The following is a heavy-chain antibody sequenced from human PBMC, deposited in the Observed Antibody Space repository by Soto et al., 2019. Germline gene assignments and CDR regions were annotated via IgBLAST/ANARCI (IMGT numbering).Heavy chain of an antibody. CDR1: GGSFSGYY. V-gene: IGHV4-59*01. Sequence: SETLSLTCAVYGGSFSGYYWSWIRQPPGKGLEWIGYIYYSGSTNYNPSLKSRVTISVDTSKNQFSLKLSSVTAADTAVYYCARTVGHDYGDYSDYWGQGTLVTVSS. CDR2: IYYSGST. J-gene: IGHJ4*02. D-gene: IGHD4-17*01. CDR3: ARTVGHDYGDYSDY.